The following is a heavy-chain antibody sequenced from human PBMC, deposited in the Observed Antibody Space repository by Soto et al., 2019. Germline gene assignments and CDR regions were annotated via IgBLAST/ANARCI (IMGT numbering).Heavy chain of an antibody. CDR3: TGEVASGY. CDR1: GFTVSTYG. J-gene: IGHJ4*02. CDR2: ISRDGGTK. V-gene: IGHV3-30*03. Sequence: QVQLVESGGGVVQPGRSLRLSCAVSGFTVSTYGMHWVRQAPGKGLEWVAGISRDGGTKYYADFEKGRFTRSRDNSRNTLFLEMNSLRGDDMAVYYCTGEVASGYWGQGTLVTV. D-gene: IGHD2-8*02.